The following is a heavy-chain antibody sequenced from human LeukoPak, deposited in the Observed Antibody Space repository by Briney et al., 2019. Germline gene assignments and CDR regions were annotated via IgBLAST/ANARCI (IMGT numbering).Heavy chain of an antibody. CDR2: INHSRST. Sequence: ASETLSLTCAVYGVSFSDYSWSWIRQPPGKGLEWIGEINHSRSTNYNPSLKSRVTISVDTSKNQFSLKLSSVTAADTAVYYCARGLRYSSSWYCFDPWGQGTLVTVSS. D-gene: IGHD6-13*01. CDR1: GVSFSDYS. CDR3: ARGLRYSSSWYCFDP. J-gene: IGHJ5*02. V-gene: IGHV4-34*01.